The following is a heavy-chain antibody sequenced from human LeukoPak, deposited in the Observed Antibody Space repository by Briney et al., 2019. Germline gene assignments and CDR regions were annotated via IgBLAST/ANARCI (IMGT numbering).Heavy chain of an antibody. V-gene: IGHV4-39*01. CDR1: GGSISSSSYY. CDR2: IYYSGST. CDR3: ARQSASYPWRSWFDP. Sequence: ASETLSLTCTVSGGSISSSSYYWGWIRQPPGKGLEWIGSIYYSGSTYYNPSLKSRVTISVDTSKNQFSLKLSSVTAADTAVYYCARQSASYPWRSWFDPWGHGTLVTVSS. D-gene: IGHD3-16*01. J-gene: IGHJ5*02.